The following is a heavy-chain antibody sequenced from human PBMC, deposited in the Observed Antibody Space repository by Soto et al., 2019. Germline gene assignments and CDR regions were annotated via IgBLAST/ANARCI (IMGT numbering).Heavy chain of an antibody. CDR3: ARGGRVGQLARWDYCYYYYMDV. CDR1: GFTFSSYS. J-gene: IGHJ6*03. V-gene: IGHV3-21*01. CDR2: ISSSSSYI. Sequence: EVQLVESGGGLVKPGGSLRLSCAASGFTFSSYSMNWVRQAPGKGLEWVSSISSSSSYIYYADSVKGRFTISRDNAKNSLYLQMNSLRAEDTAVYYCARGGRVGQLARWDYCYYYYMDVWGKGTTVTVSS. D-gene: IGHD6-6*01.